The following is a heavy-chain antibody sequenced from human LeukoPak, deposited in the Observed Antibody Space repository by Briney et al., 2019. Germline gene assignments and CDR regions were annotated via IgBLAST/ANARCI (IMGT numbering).Heavy chain of an antibody. CDR2: IYPGDSNT. J-gene: IGHJ4*02. CDR3: ARGSGYQTYFFDY. V-gene: IGHV5-51*01. D-gene: IGHD3-22*01. Sequence: GESLKISCKGSGYSFTSYWIRWVRQMPGKGLEWMGIIYPGDSNTKYSPSFQGQVTISADKSISTAYLQWSGLKASDTAMYYCARGSGYQTYFFDYWGQGTLVTVPS. CDR1: GYSFTSYW.